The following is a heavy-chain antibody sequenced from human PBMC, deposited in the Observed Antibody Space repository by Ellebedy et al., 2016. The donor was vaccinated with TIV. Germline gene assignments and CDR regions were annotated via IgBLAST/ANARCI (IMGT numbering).Heavy chain of an antibody. CDR3: ARRIAVAGFDP. Sequence: GGSLRLSCAASGFSVRSAYVTWVRQAPGKGLDWLSIIYSGGETFYADSVKGRFTISRDNSKNTLYLQMNSLRAEDTAVYYCARRIAVAGFDPWGQGTLVTVSS. CDR1: GFSVRSAY. D-gene: IGHD6-19*01. V-gene: IGHV3-53*01. CDR2: IYSGGET. J-gene: IGHJ5*02.